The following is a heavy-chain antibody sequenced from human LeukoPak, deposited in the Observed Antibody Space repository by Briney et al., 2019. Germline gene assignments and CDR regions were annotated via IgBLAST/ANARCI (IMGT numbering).Heavy chain of an antibody. D-gene: IGHD3-10*01. CDR3: AKTARQAAWFGAYY. Sequence: GGSLRLSCAAPGFTFNNYAMPWVRQAPGKGLEWVATISGSGERTYYADSVKGRFAISRDNSKNRVYLQMNSLRAEDTAVYHCAKTARQAAWFGAYYWGQGTLVTVSS. CDR2: ISGSGERT. CDR1: GFTFNNYA. V-gene: IGHV3-23*01. J-gene: IGHJ4*02.